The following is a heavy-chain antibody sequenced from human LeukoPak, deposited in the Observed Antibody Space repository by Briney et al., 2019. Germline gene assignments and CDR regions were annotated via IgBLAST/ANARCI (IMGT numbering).Heavy chain of an antibody. CDR2: IWSDATNR. CDR3: ARDAQRGFDYSNSLRY. Sequence: GGSLRLSCAASGFIFSHYGMHWVRQAPGKGLEWVAVIWSDATNRFYATSVKGRFTISRDNFQNTVFLEMNSLRVEDTAIYCCARDAQRGFDYSNSLRYWGHGTLVTVSS. D-gene: IGHD4-11*01. V-gene: IGHV3-30*12. CDR1: GFIFSHYG. J-gene: IGHJ4*01.